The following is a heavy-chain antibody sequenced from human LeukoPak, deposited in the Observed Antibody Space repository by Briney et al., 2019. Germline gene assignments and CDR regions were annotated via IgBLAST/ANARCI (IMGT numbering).Heavy chain of an antibody. CDR3: LKDMVAAGESRGAFDI. CDR2: ISWKSGRA. V-gene: IGHV3-9*01. CDR1: GFTFDNDG. J-gene: IGHJ3*02. D-gene: IGHD6-13*01. Sequence: GGSLRLSCAASGFTFDNDGMNWVRQAPGKGLEWVSGISWKSGRAGYADSVRGRFTISRDNAKNSLYLQMNSLRAEDTALYYCLKDMVAAGESRGAFDIWGQGTRVTVSS.